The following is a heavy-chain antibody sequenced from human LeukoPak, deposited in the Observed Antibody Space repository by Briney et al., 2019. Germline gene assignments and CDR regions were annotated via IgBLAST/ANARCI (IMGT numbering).Heavy chain of an antibody. D-gene: IGHD5-24*01. CDR3: AKVPERRDAYKISPPFDY. Sequence: GGSLRLSCAASGFTFSNYAMNWVRQAPGKGLEWVSHISRSTSSIYYTDSVKGRFTISRDNSKSTVYLQMNSLRPEDTAVYYCAKVPERRDAYKISPPFDYWGQGTLVTVSS. J-gene: IGHJ4*02. V-gene: IGHV3-48*01. CDR2: ISRSTSSI. CDR1: GFTFSNYA.